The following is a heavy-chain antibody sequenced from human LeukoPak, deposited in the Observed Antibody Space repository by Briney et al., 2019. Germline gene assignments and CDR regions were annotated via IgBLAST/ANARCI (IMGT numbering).Heavy chain of an antibody. J-gene: IGHJ4*02. CDR3: ARVWDPITMIVVVPLDY. Sequence: EASVKVSCKASGYTFNSYGISWVRQAPGQGLEWMGWISAYNGDTNYAQKLQGRVTMTTDTSTSTAYMELRSLRSDDTAVYYCARVWDPITMIVVVPLDYWGQGTLVTVSS. D-gene: IGHD3-22*01. V-gene: IGHV1-18*01. CDR1: GYTFNSYG. CDR2: ISAYNGDT.